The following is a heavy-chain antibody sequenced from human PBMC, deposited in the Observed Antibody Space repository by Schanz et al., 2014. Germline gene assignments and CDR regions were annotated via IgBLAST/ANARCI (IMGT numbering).Heavy chain of an antibody. CDR3: AKARRKSNCSGGRCFHYSYYGMDV. D-gene: IGHD2-15*01. CDR1: GFTFSDYY. Sequence: VKLVESGGGAVRPGGSLRLSCAASGFTFSDYYMSWIRQAPGKGLEWVSYISGTTTYTNYADSVKGRFTISRDNAKNSLYLQMNSLRAEDTAVYYCAKARRKSNCSGGRCFHYSYYGMDVWGQGTTVTVSS. CDR2: ISGTTTYT. V-gene: IGHV3-11*05. J-gene: IGHJ6*02.